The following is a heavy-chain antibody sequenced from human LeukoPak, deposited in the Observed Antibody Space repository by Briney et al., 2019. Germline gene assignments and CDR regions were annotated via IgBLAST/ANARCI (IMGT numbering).Heavy chain of an antibody. CDR1: GGSMSSYY. CDR2: IYYSGST. D-gene: IGHD5-12*01. J-gene: IGHJ4*02. Sequence: SETLSLTCTVSGGSMSSYYWSWIRQPPGKGLEWIGYIYYSGSTNYNPSLKSRVTMSVDTSKNQFSLKLSSVTAADTAVYYCATYSGGHIDYWGRGSLVTVSS. CDR3: ATYSGGHIDY. V-gene: IGHV4-59*01.